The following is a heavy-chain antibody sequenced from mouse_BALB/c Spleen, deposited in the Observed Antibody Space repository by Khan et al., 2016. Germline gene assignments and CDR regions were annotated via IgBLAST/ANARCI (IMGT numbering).Heavy chain of an antibody. D-gene: IGHD1-1*01. CDR2: INPSTGYT. CDR1: GYTFTSYW. Sequence: QVPLQQSGAELAKPGASVKMSCKASGYTFTSYWMHWVKQRPGQGLEWIGYINPSTGYTEYNQKFKDKATLTADKSSSTAYMQLSSLTSEDSAVYYWASYYYGSSYFDDWGQGTTLTVSS. CDR3: ASYYYGSSYFDD. J-gene: IGHJ2*01. V-gene: IGHV1-7*01.